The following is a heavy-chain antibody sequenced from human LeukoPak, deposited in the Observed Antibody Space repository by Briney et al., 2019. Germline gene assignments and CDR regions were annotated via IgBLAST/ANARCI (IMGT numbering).Heavy chain of an antibody. V-gene: IGHV4-38-2*02. D-gene: IGHD3-10*01. Sequence: SETLSLTCTVSGYSISSGYYWGWIRQPPGKGLEWIGSIYYSGSTYYNPSLKSRVTISVDTSKNQFSLKLSSVTAADTAVYYCARALLWFGELAWFDPWGQGTLVTVSS. J-gene: IGHJ5*02. CDR1: GYSISSGYY. CDR3: ARALLWFGELAWFDP. CDR2: IYYSGST.